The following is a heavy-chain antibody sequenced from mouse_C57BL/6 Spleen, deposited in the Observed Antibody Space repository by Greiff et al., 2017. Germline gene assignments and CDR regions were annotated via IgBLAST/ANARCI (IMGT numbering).Heavy chain of an antibody. Sequence: VQLQQSGPELVKPGASVKISCKASGYAFSSSWMNWVKQRPGKGLEWIGRIYPGDGDTNYNGKFKGKATLTADKSSSTAYMQLSSLTSEDSAVYFGARRGGSGYFDVWGTGTTVTVSS. CDR2: IYPGDGDT. V-gene: IGHV1-82*01. CDR1: GYAFSSSW. J-gene: IGHJ1*03. CDR3: ARRGGSGYFDV. D-gene: IGHD1-1*01.